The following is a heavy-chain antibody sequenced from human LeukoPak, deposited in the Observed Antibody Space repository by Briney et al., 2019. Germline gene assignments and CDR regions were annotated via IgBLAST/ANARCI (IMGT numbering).Heavy chain of an antibody. V-gene: IGHV1-3*01. J-gene: IGHJ4*02. CDR2: INAGNGNT. D-gene: IGHD5-12*01. CDR1: GYTFTSYA. CDR3: ARDHNIVAPFDY. Sequence: ASVKVSCKASGYTFTSYAMHWVRQAPGQRLEWMGWINAGNGNTKYPQKFQGRVTITGDTSASTAYMELSSLRSEDTAVYYCARDHNIVAPFDYWGQGTLVTVSS.